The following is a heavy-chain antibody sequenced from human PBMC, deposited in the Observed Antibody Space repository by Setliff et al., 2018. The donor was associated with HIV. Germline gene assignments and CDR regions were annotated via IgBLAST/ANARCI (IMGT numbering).Heavy chain of an antibody. D-gene: IGHD3-10*01. CDR3: ARLSGGMVPNY. J-gene: IGHJ4*02. CDR1: GYSLTSGYY. V-gene: IGHV4-38-2*01. Sequence: SETLSLTCGVSGYSLTSGYYWGWIRQPPGKGLEWIGSIHDSGRTYYNPSLKSRVTISVDTSKNQFSLKLSSVTAADTAVYYCARLSGGMVPNYWGQGTLVTVSS. CDR2: IHDSGRT.